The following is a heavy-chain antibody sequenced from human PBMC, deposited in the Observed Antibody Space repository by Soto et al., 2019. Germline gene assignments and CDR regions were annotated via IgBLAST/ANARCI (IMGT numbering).Heavy chain of an antibody. J-gene: IGHJ4*02. Sequence: PVGSLRLPCAASGFTFRNYAVTWGRQAPGKGLEWVSTISGSGGSTYYADSVKGRFTISRDNSKNTLYLQMNSLRAEDTAVYYCAKDKGSSWYEIDNWGQGTLVTVSS. V-gene: IGHV3-23*01. D-gene: IGHD6-13*01. CDR2: ISGSGGST. CDR3: AKDKGSSWYEIDN. CDR1: GFTFRNYA.